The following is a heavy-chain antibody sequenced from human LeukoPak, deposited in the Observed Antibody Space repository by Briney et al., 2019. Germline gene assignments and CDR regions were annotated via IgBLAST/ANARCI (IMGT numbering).Heavy chain of an antibody. V-gene: IGHV3-53*01. CDR1: GFTVSSKY. CDR3: SRVAAAAGLVIDY. Sequence: GGSLRLSCAASGFTVSSKYMSWVRQAPGKGLEWVSVIYSGGSTYYADSVKGRFTISRDNSKNTLYLQMNSLRADDTAVYYCSRVAAAAGLVIDYWGQGTLVTVSS. J-gene: IGHJ4*02. CDR2: IYSGGST. D-gene: IGHD6-13*01.